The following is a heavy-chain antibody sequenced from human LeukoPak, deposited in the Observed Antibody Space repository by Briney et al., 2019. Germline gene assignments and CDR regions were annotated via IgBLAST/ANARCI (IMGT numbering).Heavy chain of an antibody. V-gene: IGHV1-8*01. J-gene: IGHJ4*02. Sequence: GASVKVSCKTSGYTFTTYDINWVRQATGQGLEWMGWMNPNSGNTGYAQKFQGRVTMTRDTSTSTVYMELSSLRSEDTAVYFCGRSMVRGVNYYFDFWGQGTLVTVSS. CDR3: GRSMVRGVNYYFDF. CDR1: GYTFTTYD. D-gene: IGHD3-10*01. CDR2: MNPNSGNT.